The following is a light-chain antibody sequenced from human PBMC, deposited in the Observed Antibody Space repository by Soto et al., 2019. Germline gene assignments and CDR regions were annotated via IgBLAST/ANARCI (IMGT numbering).Light chain of an antibody. V-gene: IGKV1-27*01. CDR1: QAIANY. CDR3: QKYYNAPRT. Sequence: DIQMTQSPSSLSASVGDRVTITCRASQAIANYLAWYQQKPGKVPKLLIYAAITLQSGVPSRFSGSGSGTDFTLTISSLQPEDVATYYCQKYYNAPRTFGQGTKVEIK. CDR2: AAI. J-gene: IGKJ1*01.